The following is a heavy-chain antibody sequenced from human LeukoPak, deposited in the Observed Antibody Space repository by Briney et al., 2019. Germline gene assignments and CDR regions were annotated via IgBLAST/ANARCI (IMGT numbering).Heavy chain of an antibody. J-gene: IGHJ4*02. CDR2: IYYSGST. CDR1: GGSISSSSYY. D-gene: IGHD4-17*01. Sequence: PSETLSLTCTVSGGSISSSSYYWGWIRQPPGKGLEWIGSIYYSGSTYYNPSLKSRVTISVDTSKNQFSLKLSSVTAADTAVYYCAKDFFDYGVPLSFDYWGQGTLVTVSS. V-gene: IGHV4-39*07. CDR3: AKDFFDYGVPLSFDY.